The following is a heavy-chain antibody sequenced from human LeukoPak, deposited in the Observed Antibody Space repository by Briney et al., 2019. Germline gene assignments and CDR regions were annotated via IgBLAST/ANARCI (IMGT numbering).Heavy chain of an antibody. D-gene: IGHD3-3*01. CDR1: GGSFSGYY. CDR2: INHSGST. CDR3: ARGPTLYDFWSGYYRSYFDY. V-gene: IGHV4-34*01. Sequence: SSETLSLTCAVYGGSFSGYYWSWIRQPPGKGLEWIGEINHSGSTNYNPSLKSRVTISVDTSKNQFSLKLSSVTAADTAVYYCARGPTLYDFWSGYYRSYFDYWGQGTLVTVSS. J-gene: IGHJ4*02.